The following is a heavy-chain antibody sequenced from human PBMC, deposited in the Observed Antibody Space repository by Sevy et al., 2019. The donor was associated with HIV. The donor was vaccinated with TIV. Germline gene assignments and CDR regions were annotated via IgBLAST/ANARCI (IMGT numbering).Heavy chain of an antibody. J-gene: IGHJ4*02. V-gene: IGHV3-7*01. D-gene: IGHD2-2*01. CDR3: VRSTNSAALDY. Sequence: GGSLRLSCAVSGFTFSSHWMSWVRQAPGKGLEWVANIKQDGGAQYYVDSVKGRFAISRDNAKNSLFLQMNSLRVEDTAVYYCVRSTNSAALDYWGQGTPVTVSS. CDR1: GFTFSSHW. CDR2: IKQDGGAQ.